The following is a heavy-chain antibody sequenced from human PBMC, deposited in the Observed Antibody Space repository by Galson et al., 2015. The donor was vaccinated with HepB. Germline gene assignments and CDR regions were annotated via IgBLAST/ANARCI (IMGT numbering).Heavy chain of an antibody. CDR3: ARDGVAHSPITMVRGVILSYYYYGMDV. CDR2: ISSSGSTI. V-gene: IGHV3-11*01. J-gene: IGHJ6*02. Sequence: SLRLSCAASGFTFSDYYMSWIRQAPGKGLEWVSYISSSGSTIYYADSVKGRFTTSRDNAKNSLYLQMNSLRAEDTAVYYCARDGVAHSPITMVRGVILSYYYYGMDVWGQGTTVTVSS. CDR1: GFTFSDYY. D-gene: IGHD3-10*01.